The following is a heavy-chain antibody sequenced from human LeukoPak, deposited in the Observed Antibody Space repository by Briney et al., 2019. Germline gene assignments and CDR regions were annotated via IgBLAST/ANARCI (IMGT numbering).Heavy chain of an antibody. CDR2: INSDGSTT. Sequence: GGSLRLSCAASGFTFRNNWMHWARQAPGKGLVWVSRINSDGSTTSYADSVKGRFTISRDNARNTLYLQMNSLRAEDTAVYYCARGYIYGYDCWGQGALVTVSS. CDR3: ARGYIYGYDC. V-gene: IGHV3-74*01. D-gene: IGHD5-18*01. CDR1: GFTFRNNW. J-gene: IGHJ4*02.